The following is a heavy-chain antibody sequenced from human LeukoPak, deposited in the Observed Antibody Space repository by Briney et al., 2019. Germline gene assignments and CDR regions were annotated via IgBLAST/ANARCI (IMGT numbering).Heavy chain of an antibody. D-gene: IGHD5-24*01. Sequence: GESLRLSCAASGFTFKKYWMSWVRQVPGKGLECLANIKEDGSETYYADSVKGRFTISRDNPKNLLFLQINSLRVEDTAVYYCARETPRRGETRDGYRWGQGTLVTVSS. CDR3: ARETPRRGETRDGYR. J-gene: IGHJ4*02. CDR2: IKEDGSET. CDR1: GFTFKKYW. V-gene: IGHV3-7*01.